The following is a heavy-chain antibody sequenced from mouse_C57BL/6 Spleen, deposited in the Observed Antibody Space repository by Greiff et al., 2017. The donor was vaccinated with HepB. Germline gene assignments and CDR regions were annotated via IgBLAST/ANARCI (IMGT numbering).Heavy chain of an antibody. D-gene: IGHD2-4*01. J-gene: IGHJ2*01. V-gene: IGHV1-55*01. CDR2: IYPGSGST. Sequence: LQQPGAELVKPGASVKMSCKASGYTFTSYWITWVKQRPGQGLEWIGDIYPGSGSTNYNEKFKSKATLTVDTSSSTAYMQLSSLTSEDSAVYYCARDDYDDEEVLDYWGQGTTLTVSS. CDR3: ARDDYDDEEVLDY. CDR1: GYTFTSYW.